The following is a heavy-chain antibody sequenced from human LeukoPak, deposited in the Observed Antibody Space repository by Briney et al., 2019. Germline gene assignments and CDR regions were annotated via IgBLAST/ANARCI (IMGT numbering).Heavy chain of an antibody. CDR3: TRAASSGPLFTYHMDV. J-gene: IGHJ6*03. D-gene: IGHD3-22*01. Sequence: SETLSLTCTVSGGSISSYYWSWIRQPPGKGLEWIGYIYYSGSTNYNPSLKSRVTISVDTSKNQFSLKLTSVTAADTAVYYCTRAASSGPLFTYHMDVWGKGTTVTVSS. V-gene: IGHV4-59*12. CDR2: IYYSGST. CDR1: GGSISSYY.